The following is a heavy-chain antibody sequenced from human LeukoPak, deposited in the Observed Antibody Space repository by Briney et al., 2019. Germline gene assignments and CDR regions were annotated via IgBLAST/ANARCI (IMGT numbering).Heavy chain of an antibody. D-gene: IGHD6-19*01. CDR1: GFTFSSYI. CDR2: ISSSSSYI. Sequence: ASLRLSCAASGFTFSSYIMNWVRHAPGRVLEWVSSISSSSSYIYYADSVRGRFTISRDKAKTSLYLQMNRLRAEDTAVYYCASETPQWLARGPFDIWAQGTMVTVSS. J-gene: IGHJ3*02. V-gene: IGHV3-21*01. CDR3: ASETPQWLARGPFDI.